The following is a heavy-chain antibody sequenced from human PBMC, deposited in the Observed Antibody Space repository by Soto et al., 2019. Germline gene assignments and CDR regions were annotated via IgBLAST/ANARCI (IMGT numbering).Heavy chain of an antibody. J-gene: IGHJ4*02. Sequence: TSETLSLTCAVSGASMSNTDWWSWVRQRPGKGLEWIGEIYHSGTTNCDPSLKSRVTISLDKSKSQFSLKLTSVTAADTAVYYCAIPGAGDFDYWGQGTLVTVSS. CDR1: GASMSNTDW. CDR2: IYHSGTT. V-gene: IGHV4-4*02. D-gene: IGHD6-13*01. CDR3: AIPGAGDFDY.